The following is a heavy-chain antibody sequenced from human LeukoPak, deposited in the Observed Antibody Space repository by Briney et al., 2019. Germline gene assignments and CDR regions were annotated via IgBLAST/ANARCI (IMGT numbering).Heavy chain of an antibody. Sequence: SETLSLTCTVSGGSISSGSYCWSWIRQPAGKGLEWIGRIYTSGSTNYNPSLKSRVTISVDTSKNQFSLKLSSVTAADTAVYYCARESYYYDSSGQYYFDYWGQGTLVTVSS. J-gene: IGHJ4*02. D-gene: IGHD3-22*01. CDR3: ARESYYYDSSGQYYFDY. CDR1: GGSISSGSYC. V-gene: IGHV4-61*02. CDR2: IYTSGST.